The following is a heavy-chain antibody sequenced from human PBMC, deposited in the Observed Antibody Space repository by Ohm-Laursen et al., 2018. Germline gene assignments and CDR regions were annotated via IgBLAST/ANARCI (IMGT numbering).Heavy chain of an antibody. J-gene: IGHJ4*02. CDR3: AREAGGDYPDY. V-gene: IGHV4-31*03. Sequence: TLSLTCPVSGGSIGSGGNYWSWIRQHPGKGLEWIGYIYYSGSTYYNPSLKSRVSISVDTSKSQFSLKLTSVSAADTAVYYCAREAGGDYPDYWGQGTLVTVSS. CDR1: GGSIGSGGNY. CDR2: IYYSGST. D-gene: IGHD4-17*01.